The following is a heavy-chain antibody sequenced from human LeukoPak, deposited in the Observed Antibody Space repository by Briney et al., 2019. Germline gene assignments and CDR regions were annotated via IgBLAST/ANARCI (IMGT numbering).Heavy chain of an antibody. D-gene: IGHD3-10*01. J-gene: IGHJ4*02. CDR3: ARDPDYYGSGSYYTDLDY. CDR1: GYTFTGYY. V-gene: IGHV1-2*02. Sequence: ASVKVSCKASGYTFTGYYMHWVRQAPGQGLEWMGWINPNSGGTNYAQKFQGRVTMTRDTSISTAYMELSRLRSDDTAVYYCARDPDYYGSGSYYTDLDYWGQGTLVTVSS. CDR2: INPNSGGT.